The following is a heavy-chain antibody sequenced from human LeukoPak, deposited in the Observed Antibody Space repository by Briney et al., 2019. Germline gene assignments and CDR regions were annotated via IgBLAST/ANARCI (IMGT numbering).Heavy chain of an antibody. V-gene: IGHV4-34*01. CDR2: INHRGST. D-gene: IGHD6-13*01. Sequence: SETLSLTCAVYGGSFSGYYWSWIRQPPGKGLEWIGEINHRGSTNYNPSLKSQVTISVDTYKNQFSLKLSSVTAADTAVYYCASGRWYGGFFDYWGQGTLVTVSS. CDR1: GGSFSGYY. CDR3: ASGRWYGGFFDY. J-gene: IGHJ4*02.